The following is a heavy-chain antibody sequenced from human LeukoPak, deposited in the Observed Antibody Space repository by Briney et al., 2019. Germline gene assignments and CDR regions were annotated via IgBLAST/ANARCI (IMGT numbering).Heavy chain of an antibody. CDR3: ARDSGYDSGDY. CDR2: FSGSGGST. V-gene: IGHV3-23*01. CDR1: GFTFYSYA. D-gene: IGHD5-12*01. Sequence: GGSLRLSCVASGFTFYSYAMNWVRQTPGKGLEWVSTFSGSGGSTYYADSVKGRFTISRDNSKNTLYLQMNSLRAEDTAVYYCARDSGYDSGDYWGQGTLVTVSS. J-gene: IGHJ4*02.